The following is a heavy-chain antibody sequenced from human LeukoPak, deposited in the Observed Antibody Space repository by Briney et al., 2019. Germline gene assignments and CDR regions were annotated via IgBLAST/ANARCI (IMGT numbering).Heavy chain of an antibody. CDR2: ISGDGGST. D-gene: IGHD2-2*01. V-gene: IGHV3-64*01. CDR1: GFTFSSSA. J-gene: IGHJ4*02. CDR3: ARGPSKGSCCYHLDY. Sequence: GGSLRLSCAASGFTFSSSAMHWVRQAPGKGLEYVSAISGDGGSTYYANSVKGRFTISRDNSKNTVYLQMDSLRVEDLAVYYCARGPSKGSCCYHLDYWGQGTLVTVSS.